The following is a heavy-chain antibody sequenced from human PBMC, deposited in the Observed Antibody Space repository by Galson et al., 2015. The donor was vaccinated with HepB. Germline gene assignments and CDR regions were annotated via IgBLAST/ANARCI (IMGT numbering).Heavy chain of an antibody. Sequence: SLRLSCAASGFTFSSYAMSWVRQAPGKGLEWVSAISGSGGSTYYADSVKGRFTISRDNSKNTLYLQMNSLRAEDTAVYYCAKDPFGRLRFLGGGVDYWGQGTLVTVSS. V-gene: IGHV3-23*01. J-gene: IGHJ4*02. CDR1: GFTFSSYA. D-gene: IGHD3-3*01. CDR2: ISGSGGST. CDR3: AKDPFGRLRFLGGGVDY.